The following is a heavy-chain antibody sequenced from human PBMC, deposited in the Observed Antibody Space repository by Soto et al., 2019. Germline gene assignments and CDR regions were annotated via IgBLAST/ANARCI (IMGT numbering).Heavy chain of an antibody. D-gene: IGHD1-20*01. CDR1: GFTFSSFV. J-gene: IGHJ3*01. V-gene: IGHV3-23*01. CDR2: ISPGADVS. Sequence: EVQLLESGGGLVQPGGSLRLSCAASGFTFSSFVMNWVRQAPGKGLEWVSTISPGADVSHYTDSVKGGFTISRDNSRRTLHLQMDSLRVEDAAVYFCVRRAITATTKWGAFDVWGQGTAVTVSS. CDR3: VRRAITATTKWGAFDV.